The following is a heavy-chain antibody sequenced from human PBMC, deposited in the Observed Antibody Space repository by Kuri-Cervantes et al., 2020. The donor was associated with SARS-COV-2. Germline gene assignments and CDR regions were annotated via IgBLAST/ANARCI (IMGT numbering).Heavy chain of an antibody. Sequence: GESLKISCAASGFTFSSYAMSWVRQAPGKGLEWVSAISGSGGSTYYADSVKGRFTISRDNSKNTLYLQMNSLRAEDTAVYYCAKDVGIAAAAWVLDYWGQGTLVTVSS. V-gene: IGHV3-23*01. CDR3: AKDVGIAAAAWVLDY. D-gene: IGHD6-13*01. CDR2: ISGSGGST. J-gene: IGHJ4*02. CDR1: GFTFSSYA.